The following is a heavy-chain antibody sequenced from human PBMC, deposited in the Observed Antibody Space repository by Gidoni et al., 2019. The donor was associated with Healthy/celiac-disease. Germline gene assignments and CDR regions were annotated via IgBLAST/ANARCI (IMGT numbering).Heavy chain of an antibody. CDR2: INHSGST. D-gene: IGHD3-22*01. Sequence: QVQLQQWGAGLLKPSETLSLTCAVSGGSFSGYYWSWIRQPPGKGLEWIGEINHSGSTNYNPSLKSRVTISVDTSKNQFSLKLSSVTAADTAVYYCARVGVQDYYDSSGYYYEGYWFDPWGQGTLVTVSS. CDR1: GGSFSGYY. J-gene: IGHJ5*02. CDR3: ARVGVQDYYDSSGYYYEGYWFDP. V-gene: IGHV4-34*01.